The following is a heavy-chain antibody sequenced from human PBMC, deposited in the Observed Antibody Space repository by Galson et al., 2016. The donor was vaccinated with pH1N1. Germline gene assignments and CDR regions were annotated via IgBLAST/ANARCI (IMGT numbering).Heavy chain of an antibody. CDR3: ARGEIVAGTSWFDP. J-gene: IGHJ5*02. D-gene: IGHD3-22*01. Sequence: TLSLTCTVSGGSISSGDYYWSWIRQSPGRGLEWIGYIYYSGSTYYNPSLESRITISLDTSRNQFSLKLSSVTAADTAVYYCARGEIVAGTSWFDPWGQGTLVTVSS. CDR2: IYYSGST. V-gene: IGHV4-30-4*08. CDR1: GGSISSGDYY.